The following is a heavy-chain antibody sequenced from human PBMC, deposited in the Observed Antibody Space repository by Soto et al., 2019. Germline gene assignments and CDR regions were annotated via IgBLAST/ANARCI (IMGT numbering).Heavy chain of an antibody. CDR2: ISQNESEK. D-gene: IGHD3-22*01. Sequence: QVQLVESGGGVVQPGRSLRLSCAVSGFTLRNYAMHWVRQAPGKGLEWVALISQNESEKPSPDSVKGRFTISRDSYTNTLYLQMNGLRPEDTAVYYCARDVYYDTSGYRLSGIDYWGQGTLVIVSS. CDR3: ARDVYYDTSGYRLSGIDY. J-gene: IGHJ4*02. CDR1: GFTLRNYA. V-gene: IGHV3-30-3*01.